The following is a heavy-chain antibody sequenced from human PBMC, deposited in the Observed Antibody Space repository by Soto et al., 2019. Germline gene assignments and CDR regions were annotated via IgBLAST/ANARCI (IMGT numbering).Heavy chain of an antibody. Sequence: PWGSLRLSCAASGFTFSDYYMSWIRQAPGKGLEWVSYISSSSSYTNYADSVKGRFTISRDNAKNSLYLQMNSLRAEDTAVYYCARVPYSSSSGPPGYWGQGTLVTVSS. CDR2: ISSSSSYT. V-gene: IGHV3-11*06. J-gene: IGHJ4*02. CDR3: ARVPYSSSSGPPGY. D-gene: IGHD6-6*01. CDR1: GFTFSDYY.